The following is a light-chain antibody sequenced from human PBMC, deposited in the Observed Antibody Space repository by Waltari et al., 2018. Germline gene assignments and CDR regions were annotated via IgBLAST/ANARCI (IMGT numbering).Light chain of an antibody. V-gene: IGKV4-1*01. J-gene: IGKJ1*01. Sequence: DIVMTQSPDSLAVSLGERATINCKSSQSVLFSSNSKNYLAWYQQQPGQPPKLLIYWASTRESGVPDRFSGRGSGTDFTLTISSLQAEDVAVYYCQQFYTTPPTFGQGTKVEIK. CDR3: QQFYTTPPT. CDR1: QSVLFSSNSKNY. CDR2: WAS.